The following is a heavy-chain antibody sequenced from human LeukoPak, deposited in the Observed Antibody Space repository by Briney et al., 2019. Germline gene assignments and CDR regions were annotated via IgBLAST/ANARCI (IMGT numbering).Heavy chain of an antibody. D-gene: IGHD4-17*01. CDR2: INPNSGGT. CDR3: AKTYGDYGGGWFDP. J-gene: IGHJ5*02. V-gene: IGHV1-2*02. CDR1: GYTFTGYY. Sequence: ASVKVSCKASGYTFTGYYMHWVRQAPGQGLEWMGWINPNSGGTNYAQKFQGRATMTRDTSISTAYMELSRLRSDDTAVYYCAKTYGDYGGGWFDPWGQGTLVTVSS.